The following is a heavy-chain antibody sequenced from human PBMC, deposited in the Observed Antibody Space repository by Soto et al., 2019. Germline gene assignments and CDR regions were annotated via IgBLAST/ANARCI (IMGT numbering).Heavy chain of an antibody. CDR1: GDSISSGPYY. CDR3: ARRPISTESVDD. V-gene: IGHV4-39*01. J-gene: IGHJ4*02. D-gene: IGHD2-2*01. CDR2: IFSRGTT. Sequence: QLQLQESGPGLVKPSETLSLICSVSGDSISSGPYYWDWIRQSPGKGLELIGSIFSRGTTHYNPSLKSRVTISVDTSTNQFSLNLTSVTAADTAVYYCARRPISTESVDDWGQGTLVTVSS.